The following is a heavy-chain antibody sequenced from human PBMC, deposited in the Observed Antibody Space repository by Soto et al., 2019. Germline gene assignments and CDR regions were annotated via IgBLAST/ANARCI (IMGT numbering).Heavy chain of an antibody. CDR1: GGTFSAYA. CDR3: ARTNPTKYYDYVWGDYRREGMDV. Sequence: ASVKDSCKASGGTFSAYATSGVRQPPGQGLEWMGGILPLSGTSNYTQRFQGGVTITADKSTSTAYMELSSLRSDDTAVYYCARTNPTKYYDYVWGDYRREGMDVWGQGTTVTVSS. D-gene: IGHD3-16*02. V-gene: IGHV1-69*06. J-gene: IGHJ6*02. CDR2: ILPLSGTS.